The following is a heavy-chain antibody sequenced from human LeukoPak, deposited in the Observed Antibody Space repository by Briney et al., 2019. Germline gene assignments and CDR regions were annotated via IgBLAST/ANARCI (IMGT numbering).Heavy chain of an antibody. CDR1: GFTFSSYA. J-gene: IGHJ4*02. CDR3: AKDPFSGFARYYDSSEGVY. Sequence: PGGSLRLSCAASGFTFSSYAMSWVRQAPGKGLEWVSAISGSGGSTYYADSVKGRFTISRDNSKNTLYLQMNSLRAEDTAVYYCAKDPFSGFARYYDSSEGVYWGQGTLVTVSS. CDR2: ISGSGGST. V-gene: IGHV3-23*01. D-gene: IGHD3-22*01.